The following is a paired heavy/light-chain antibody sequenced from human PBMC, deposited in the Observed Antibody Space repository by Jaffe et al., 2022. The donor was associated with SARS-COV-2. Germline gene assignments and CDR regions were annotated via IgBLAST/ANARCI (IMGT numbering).Light chain of an antibody. Sequence: DIQMTQSPSTLSASVGDRITITCRASQSIRNSLAWYQQKPGKAPKLLIYKASSLQSGVPSRFSGSGSGTEFTLTISSLQPDDFVTYYCQQYESYSSFGPGTKVDIK. J-gene: IGKJ3*01. CDR1: QSIRNS. CDR3: QQYESYSS. CDR2: KAS. V-gene: IGKV1-5*03.
Heavy chain of an antibody. D-gene: IGHD3-10*01. J-gene: IGHJ4*02. CDR3: ARSQWELLGNFFDY. V-gene: IGHV3-30*04. Sequence: QVQVVESGGGVVQPGRSQRLSCAASGFTFSSSAMHWVRQAPGKGLEWVAVISYDGGIKYYADSVKGRFTISRDNSKNTLYLQMNSLRAEDTAVYYCARSQWELLGNFFDYWGQGTLVTVSS. CDR1: GFTFSSSA. CDR2: ISYDGGIK.